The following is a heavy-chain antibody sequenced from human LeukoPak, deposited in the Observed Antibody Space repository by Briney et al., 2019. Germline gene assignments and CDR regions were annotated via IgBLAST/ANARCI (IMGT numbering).Heavy chain of an antibody. CDR2: IYYSGST. V-gene: IGHV4-59*04. CDR1: GGSISSYY. D-gene: IGHD3-3*01. J-gene: IGHJ4*02. CDR3: ARHRYDFWSGYDY. Sequence: SETLSLTCTVSGGSISSYYWSWIRQPPGKGLEWIGYIYYSGSTYYNPSLKSRVTISVDTSKNQFSLKLSSVTAADTAVYYCARHRYDFWSGYDYWGQGTLVTVSS.